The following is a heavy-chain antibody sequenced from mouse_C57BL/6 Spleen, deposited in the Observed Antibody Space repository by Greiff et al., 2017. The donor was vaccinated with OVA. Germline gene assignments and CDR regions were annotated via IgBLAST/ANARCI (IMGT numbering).Heavy chain of an antibody. D-gene: IGHD1-1*01. Sequence: QVQLQQPGAELVMPGASVKLSCKASGYTFTSYWMHWVKQRPGQGLEWIGEIDPSDSYTNYNQKFKGKSTLTVDKSSSTAYMQLSSLTSEDSEVYYCERGGYGSSHWYFDVWGTGTTVTVSS. CDR1: GYTFTSYW. CDR3: ERGGYGSSHWYFDV. V-gene: IGHV1-69*01. CDR2: IDPSDSYT. J-gene: IGHJ1*03.